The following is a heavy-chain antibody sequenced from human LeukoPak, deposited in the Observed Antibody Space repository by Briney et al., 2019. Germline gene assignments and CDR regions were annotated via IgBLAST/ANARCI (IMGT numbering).Heavy chain of an antibody. CDR3: VRELGSSGVFDCFDY. CDR1: GFTFSNYV. CDR2: ISSNGANT. Sequence: GGSLRLSCAASGFTFSNYVMHWVRQAPGKGLEYVSAISSNGANTYYASSVKGRFTISRDNSKNSLYLQMGSLRAEDMAVYYCVRELGSSGVFDCFDYWGQGALVTVSS. V-gene: IGHV3-64*01. J-gene: IGHJ4*02. D-gene: IGHD3-22*01.